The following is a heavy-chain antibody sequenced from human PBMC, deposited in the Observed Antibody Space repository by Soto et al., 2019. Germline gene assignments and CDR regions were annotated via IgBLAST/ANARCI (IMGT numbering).Heavy chain of an antibody. CDR2: IYSDGST. D-gene: IGHD3-9*01. CDR3: ATLTKYDILTGFYPC. V-gene: IGHV3-66*01. CDR1: GFTVNSNY. J-gene: IGHJ4*02. Sequence: EVQLVESGGGLVQPGGSLRLSCAASGFTVNSNYMSWVRQAPGKGLEWVSVIYSDGSTYYADSVKDRFIISRDNSNNTLYFQMNSLRAEDTAVYYCATLTKYDILTGFYPCWGQGTLVTVSS.